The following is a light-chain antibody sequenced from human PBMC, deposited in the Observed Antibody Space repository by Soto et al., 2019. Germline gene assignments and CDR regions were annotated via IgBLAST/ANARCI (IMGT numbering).Light chain of an antibody. V-gene: IGLV2-11*01. CDR2: DVS. CDR1: SSDVCGYNY. J-gene: IGLJ1*01. CDR3: CSYAGSYTYV. Sequence: QSALTQPRSVSGSPGQSVTISCTGTSSDVCGYNYVSWYQQHPGKAPKLMIYDVSKRPSGVPDRFSGSKSGNTASLTSSGLQAEDEADYYCCSYAGSYTYVFGTGTKVPVL.